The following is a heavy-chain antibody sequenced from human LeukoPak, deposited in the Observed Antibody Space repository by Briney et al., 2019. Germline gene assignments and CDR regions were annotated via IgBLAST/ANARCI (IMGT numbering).Heavy chain of an antibody. J-gene: IGHJ4*02. V-gene: IGHV3-48*03. Sequence: PGGSLKLSCAASGFTFSSYEMNWVRQAPGKGLEWVSYISSSGSTIYYADSVKGRFTISRDNAKNSLYLQMNSLRAEDTAVYYCARGYSSSWNLNFDYWGQGTLVTVSS. CDR2: ISSSGSTI. D-gene: IGHD6-13*01. CDR1: GFTFSSYE. CDR3: ARGYSSSWNLNFDY.